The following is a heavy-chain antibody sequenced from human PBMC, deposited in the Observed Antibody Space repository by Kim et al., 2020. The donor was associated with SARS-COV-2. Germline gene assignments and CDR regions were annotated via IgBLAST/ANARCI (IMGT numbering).Heavy chain of an antibody. Sequence: PALRSRVTISVDTSKNQFSLRLSSGTAADTAGYYCARRPRIAAAGGAFDIWGQGTMVTVSS. D-gene: IGHD6-13*01. CDR3: ARRPRIAAAGGAFDI. J-gene: IGHJ3*02. V-gene: IGHV4-39*01.